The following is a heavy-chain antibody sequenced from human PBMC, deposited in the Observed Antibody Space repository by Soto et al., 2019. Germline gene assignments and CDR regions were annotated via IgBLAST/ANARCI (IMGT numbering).Heavy chain of an antibody. CDR2: MSYSGYT. J-gene: IGHJ6*02. CDR3: ATQGFGVLHGLVDV. CDR1: GCSITSISNHY. D-gene: IGHD3-10*01. Sequence: SETLSLTCTFSGCSITSISNHYCSWIRQTPGKGLEWIGYMSYSGYTSYNPSLKSRVIISVDTSKNQFSLSLTSVTAADTAVYYCATQGFGVLHGLVDVWGQGTTVTVSS. V-gene: IGHV4-59*08.